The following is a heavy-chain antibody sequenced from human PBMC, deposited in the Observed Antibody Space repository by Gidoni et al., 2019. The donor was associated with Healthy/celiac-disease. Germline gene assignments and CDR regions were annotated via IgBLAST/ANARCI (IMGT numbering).Heavy chain of an antibody. CDR2: IYYSGST. Sequence: QVQLQESGPGLVKPSQTLSFPCTVSGGSISSGDYYWSWIRQPPGKGLEWIGYIYYSGSTYYNPSLKSRVTISVDTSKNQFSLKLSSVTAADTAVYYCARDIPADFYGGKGLDIWGQGTMVTVSS. J-gene: IGHJ3*02. V-gene: IGHV4-30-4*01. CDR3: ARDIPADFYGGKGLDI. CDR1: GGSISSGDYY. D-gene: IGHD4-17*01.